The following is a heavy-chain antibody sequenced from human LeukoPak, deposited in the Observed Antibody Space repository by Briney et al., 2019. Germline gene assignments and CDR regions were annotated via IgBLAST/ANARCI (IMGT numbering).Heavy chain of an antibody. CDR1: AASPFTFSNYG. V-gene: IGHV3-33*03. J-gene: IGHJ3*01. Sequence: GGSLRLSCAASAASPFTFSNYGMHWVRQAPGKGLEWVAVIWDDGSEKYYADSVKGRFTISRDNSKRTLFLQMNSLRVEDTAVYYCAKVRSSGFRDAYDVWGQGTTVTVSS. D-gene: IGHD6-19*01. CDR3: AKVRSSGFRDAYDV. CDR2: IWDDGSEK.